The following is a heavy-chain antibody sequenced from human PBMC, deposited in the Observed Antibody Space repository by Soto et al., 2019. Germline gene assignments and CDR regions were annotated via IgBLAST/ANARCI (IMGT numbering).Heavy chain of an antibody. J-gene: IGHJ5*02. Sequence: SETLSLTCTVSGGSIDSGDYYWSWIRQPHGKGLEWIGYIYYSGNTNYNPSLKSRVIISVDTSKNLFSLKLTSVTAADTAVYYCARIPVDTSMIYWLDPWGQGSPVTVSS. D-gene: IGHD5-18*01. V-gene: IGHV4-61*08. CDR1: GGSIDSGDYY. CDR2: IYYSGNT. CDR3: ARIPVDTSMIYWLDP.